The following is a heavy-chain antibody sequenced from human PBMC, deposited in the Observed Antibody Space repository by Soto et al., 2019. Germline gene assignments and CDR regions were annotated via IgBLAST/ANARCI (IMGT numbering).Heavy chain of an antibody. V-gene: IGHV4-34*01. J-gene: IGHJ6*02. Sequence: PSETLSLTCAVYGGSFSGYYWSWIRQPPGKXLEWIGEINHSGSTNYNPSLKSRVTISVDTSKNQFSLKLSSVSAADTAVYYCARGPAYYYGSGSYYNGYYYYGMDVWGQGTTVTVS. CDR1: GGSFSGYY. D-gene: IGHD3-10*01. CDR3: ARGPAYYYGSGSYYNGYYYYGMDV. CDR2: INHSGST.